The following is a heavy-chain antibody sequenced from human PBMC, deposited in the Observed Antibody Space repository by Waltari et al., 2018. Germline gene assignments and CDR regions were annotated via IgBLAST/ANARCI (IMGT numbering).Heavy chain of an antibody. D-gene: IGHD3-22*01. CDR1: GFIFGSHG. J-gene: IGHJ4*02. Sequence: QVQLVESGGGVVQPGGSLRLSCAASGFIFGSHGMHWVRQAPGKVLEWVALIRYDGHNKYYADSVKGRCTISRDNPKNTLYLQMDSLGPEDTALYYCARGDSSAYLDNWGQGTQVTVSS. CDR3: ARGDSSAYLDN. V-gene: IGHV3-30*02. CDR2: IRYDGHNK.